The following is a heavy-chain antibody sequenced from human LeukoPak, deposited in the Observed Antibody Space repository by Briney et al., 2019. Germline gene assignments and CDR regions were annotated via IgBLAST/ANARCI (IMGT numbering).Heavy chain of an antibody. V-gene: IGHV1-69*04. CDR3: ARDLLYSSSSLTFDY. Sequence: SVNVSCKASVGTLSSYAFSWVRQAPGQGLEWMGRIITILGIANYAQKFQGRVTITADKSTSTAYMELSSLRSEDTAVYYCARDLLYSSSSLTFDYWGQGTLVTVS. CDR1: VGTLSSYA. D-gene: IGHD6-6*01. J-gene: IGHJ4*02. CDR2: IITILGIA.